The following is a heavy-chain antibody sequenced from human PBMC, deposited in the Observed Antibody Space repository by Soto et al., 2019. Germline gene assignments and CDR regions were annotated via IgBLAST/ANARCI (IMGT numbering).Heavy chain of an antibody. CDR2: ISGSGGST. V-gene: IGHV3-23*01. CDR1: ASSFTEYA. CDR3: AKDYVDV. J-gene: IGHJ6*03. Sequence: GGSLRLSCATSASSFTEYAMGWVRQAPGKGLEWVSAISGSGGSTYYADSVKGRFTISRDNSKNTLYLQMNSLRAEDTAVYYCAKDYVDVWGKGTTVTVSS.